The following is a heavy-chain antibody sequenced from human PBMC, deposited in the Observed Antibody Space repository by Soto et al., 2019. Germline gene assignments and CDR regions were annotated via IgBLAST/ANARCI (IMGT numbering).Heavy chain of an antibody. V-gene: IGHV1-18*01. J-gene: IGHJ5*02. D-gene: IGHD3-10*01. CDR1: GYTFTSYG. CDR2: ISAYNGNT. Sequence: QVQLVQSGAEVKKPGASVKVSCKASGYTFTSYGISWVRQAPGQGLEWMGWISAYNGNTNYAQKLQGRVTMTTDTSTSTAYMELRSLRSDDTAVYYCARDPYYYGSGSSNWFDPWGQGTLVTVSS. CDR3: ARDPYYYGSGSSNWFDP.